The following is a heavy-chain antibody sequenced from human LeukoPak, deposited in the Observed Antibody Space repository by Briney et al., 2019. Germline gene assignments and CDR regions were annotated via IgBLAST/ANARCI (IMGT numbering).Heavy chain of an antibody. CDR1: GGSISSYY. D-gene: IGHD1-26*01. J-gene: IGHJ4*02. CDR2: IYYSGST. CDR3: ARVSGSYWY. Sequence: PSETLSLTCTVFGGSISSYYWSWIRQPPGKGLEWIGHIYYSGSTNYNPSLKSRVTISVDTSKNQFSLKLTSVTAADTAVYYCARVSGSYWYWGQGTLVTVSS. V-gene: IGHV4-59*01.